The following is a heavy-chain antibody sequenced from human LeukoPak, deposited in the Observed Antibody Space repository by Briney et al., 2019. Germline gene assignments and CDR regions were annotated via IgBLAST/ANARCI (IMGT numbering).Heavy chain of an antibody. J-gene: IGHJ3*02. CDR2: IIPMFGTT. Sequence: SVKVSCKASGGTFSSYAISWVRQAPGQGLEWMGGIIPMFGTTTYAQKFQGRVTILADESTSTAYMELRSLRSEDTAVYYCARDDGYCYGSGSSVYDAFDIWGQGTMVTVSS. CDR1: GGTFSSYA. D-gene: IGHD3-10*01. V-gene: IGHV1-69*13. CDR3: ARDDGYCYGSGSSVYDAFDI.